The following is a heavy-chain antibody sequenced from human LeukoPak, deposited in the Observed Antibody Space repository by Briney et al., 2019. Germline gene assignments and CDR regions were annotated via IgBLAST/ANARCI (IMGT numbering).Heavy chain of an antibody. CDR1: GFSFNNYA. Sequence: GGSLRLSCAASGFSFNNYAMAWVRQVPGKGLEWVSSISARLDGTYYADSVKGRFTISRDNSKNTLYLQMNSLRAEDTAIYYCAKRQVPSALGSFDFWGQGTLVSVSS. J-gene: IGHJ4*02. D-gene: IGHD3-16*01. CDR2: ISARLDGT. V-gene: IGHV3-23*01. CDR3: AKRQVPSALGSFDF.